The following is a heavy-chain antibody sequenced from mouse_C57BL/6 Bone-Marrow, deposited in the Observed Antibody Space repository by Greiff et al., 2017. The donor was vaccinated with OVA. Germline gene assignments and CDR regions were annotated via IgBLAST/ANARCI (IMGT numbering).Heavy chain of an antibody. V-gene: IGHV2-9*01. J-gene: IGHJ3*01. CDR3: SKQGYYYGSPFAY. Sequence: VMLVESGPGLVAPSQSLSITCTVSGFSLTSYGVDWVRQTPGKGLEWLGAIWGGGSTNYNSALMSSVCISNDNSKIHVFLKMNSLQTDDTAMYYGSKQGYYYGSPFAYWGQGTLVTVSA. CDR2: IWGGGST. D-gene: IGHD1-1*01. CDR1: GFSLTSYG.